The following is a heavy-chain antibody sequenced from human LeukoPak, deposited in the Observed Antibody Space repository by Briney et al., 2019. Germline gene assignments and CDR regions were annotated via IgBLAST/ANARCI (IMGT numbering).Heavy chain of an antibody. J-gene: IGHJ4*02. CDR2: IIPIFGTA. CDR3: ARETVVVPAAPWGYFDY. V-gene: IGHV1-69*13. CDR1: GGTFSSYA. D-gene: IGHD2-2*01. Sequence: APVKVSCKASGGTFSSYAISWVRQAPGQGLEWMGGIIPIFGTANYAQKFQGRVTITADESTSTAYMELSSLRSEDTAVYYCARETVVVPAAPWGYFDYWGQGTLVTVSS.